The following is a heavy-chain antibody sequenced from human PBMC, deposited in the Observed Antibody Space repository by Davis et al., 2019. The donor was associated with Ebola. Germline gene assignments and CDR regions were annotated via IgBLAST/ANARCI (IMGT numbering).Heavy chain of an antibody. J-gene: IGHJ6*02. D-gene: IGHD5-18*01. CDR1: GFSLNSHGVG. CDR2: IYRDDDK. Sequence: SGPTLVKPTQTLTLTCTFSGFSLNSHGVGVAWIRQPPGEALEWLAVIYRDDDKRYRPSLENRLTVTKDTSKNLVVLTMTNMDPVDTATYFCARNVDKNMVPPYGMDVWGQGTTVTVSS. V-gene: IGHV2-5*02. CDR3: ARNVDKNMVPPYGMDV.